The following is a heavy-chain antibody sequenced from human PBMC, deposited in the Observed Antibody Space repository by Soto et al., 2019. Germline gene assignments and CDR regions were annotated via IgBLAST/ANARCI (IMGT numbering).Heavy chain of an antibody. CDR1: GGSFSGYY. V-gene: IGHV4-34*01. CDR3: ARTFDSSGWNWFDP. J-gene: IGHJ5*02. Sequence: SETLSLTCAVYGGSFSGYYWSWIRQPPGKGLEWIGEINHSGSTNYNPSLKSRVTISVDTSKNQFSLKLSSVTAADTAVYYCARTFDSSGWNWFDPWGQGTLVTVSS. CDR2: INHSGST. D-gene: IGHD3-22*01.